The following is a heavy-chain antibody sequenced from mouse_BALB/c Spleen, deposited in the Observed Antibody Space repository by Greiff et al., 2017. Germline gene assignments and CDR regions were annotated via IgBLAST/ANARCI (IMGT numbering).Heavy chain of an antibody. CDR3: ARHENYGSSYPFTY. J-gene: IGHJ3*01. CDR2: ISSGGSYT. D-gene: IGHD1-1*01. CDR1: GFTFSSYA. V-gene: IGHV5-9-3*01. Sequence: EVMLVESGGGLVKPGGSLKLSCAASGFTFSSYAMSWVRQTPEKRLEWVATISSGGSYTYYPDSVKGRFTISRDNAKNTLYLQMSSLRSEDTAMYYCARHENYGSSYPFTYWGQGTLVTVSA.